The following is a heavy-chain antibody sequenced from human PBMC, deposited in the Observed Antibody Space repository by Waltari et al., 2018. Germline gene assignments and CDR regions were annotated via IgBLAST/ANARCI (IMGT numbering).Heavy chain of an antibody. CDR1: GFTFSSYG. J-gene: IGHJ6*03. Sequence: QVQLVESGGGVVQPGGSLRLSCAASGFTFSSYGMHWVRQAPGKGLEWVAFIRYDGSNKYYADSVKGRFTISRDNSKNTLYLQMNSLRAEDTAVYYCAKDGVESSTHYYYMDVWGKGTTVTISS. D-gene: IGHD2-8*01. V-gene: IGHV3-30*02. CDR2: IRYDGSNK. CDR3: AKDGVESSTHYYYMDV.